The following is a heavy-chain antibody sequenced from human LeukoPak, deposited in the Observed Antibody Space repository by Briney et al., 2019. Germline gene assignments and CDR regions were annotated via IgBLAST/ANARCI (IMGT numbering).Heavy chain of an antibody. CDR1: GFTFSTDP. CDR3: VRDQTWSFDC. V-gene: IGHV3-48*01. Sequence: QSGGSLRLSCAASGFTFSTDPMNWVRQAPGKGLEWLSNIRSSGTEMYYAESVKGRFTISRDNAKNSLFLQMNSLRVEDTAVYYCVRDQTWSFDCWGQGTLVTVSS. J-gene: IGHJ4*02. D-gene: IGHD2-8*02. CDR2: IRSSGTEM.